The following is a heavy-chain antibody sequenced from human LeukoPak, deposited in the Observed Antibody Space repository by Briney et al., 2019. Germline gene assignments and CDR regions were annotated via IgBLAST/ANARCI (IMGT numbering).Heavy chain of an antibody. V-gene: IGHV3-21*01. D-gene: IGHD1-26*01. CDR1: GFTFSSYN. J-gene: IGHJ6*03. Sequence: PGGSLRLSCAASGFTFSSYNMNWVRQAPGKGLEWVSSITSSSSYIYYADSVEGRFTISRDNAKNSLFLQMNSLTAEDTAVYYCARDPYSGGYWNYYYYYMDVWGKGTTVTISS. CDR2: ITSSSSYI. CDR3: ARDPYSGGYWNYYYYYMDV.